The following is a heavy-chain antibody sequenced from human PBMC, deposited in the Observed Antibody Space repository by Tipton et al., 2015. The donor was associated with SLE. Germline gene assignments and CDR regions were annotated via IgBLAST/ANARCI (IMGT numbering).Heavy chain of an antibody. CDR1: GYSFISYW. J-gene: IGHJ4*02. CDR2: IYTGDSDT. D-gene: IGHD6-19*01. V-gene: IGHV5-51*01. CDR3: ARQGTIGQWLALDY. Sequence: VQLVQSGAEVKKPGESLQLSCKGSGYSFISYWIGWVRQMTGKGLEWMGVIYTGDSDTRYSPSFPGQVTISADKSISTAYLKWSSLKASDTAWYYCARQGTIGQWLALDYWCQGTLGTVSS.